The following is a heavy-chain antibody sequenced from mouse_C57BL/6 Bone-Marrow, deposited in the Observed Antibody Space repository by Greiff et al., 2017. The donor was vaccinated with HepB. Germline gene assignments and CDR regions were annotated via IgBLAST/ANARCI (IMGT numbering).Heavy chain of an antibody. CDR2: INPGSGGT. D-gene: IGHD2-3*01. J-gene: IGHJ2*01. V-gene: IGHV1-54*01. CDR1: GYAFTNYL. Sequence: VMLVESGAELVRPGTSVKVSCKASGYAFTNYLIEWVKQRPGQGLEWIGVINPGSGGTNYNEKFKGKATLTADKSSSTAYMQLSSLTSEDSAVYFCARRLLLLPIDYWGQGTTLTVSS. CDR3: ARRLLLLPIDY.